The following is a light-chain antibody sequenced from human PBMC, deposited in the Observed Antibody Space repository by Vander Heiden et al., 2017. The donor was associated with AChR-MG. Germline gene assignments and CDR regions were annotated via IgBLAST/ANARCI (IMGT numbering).Light chain of an antibody. CDR1: KLGHKY. V-gene: IGLV3-1*01. CDR2: QDN. J-gene: IGLJ2*01. CDR3: QTWESTTAV. Sequence: SYELTQAPSVSVSPGQTASITCSGDKLGHKYACWYQQKPGQSPVRVIYQDNKRPSGIPERFSGSNSGKKANLTISGTQAMDEAYYYCQTWESTTAVFGGGTKLTVL.